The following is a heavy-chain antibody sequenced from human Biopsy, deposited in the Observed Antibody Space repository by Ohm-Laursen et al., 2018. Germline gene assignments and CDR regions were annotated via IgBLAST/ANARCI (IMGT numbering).Heavy chain of an antibody. D-gene: IGHD6-19*01. CDR2: VYYSGNT. CDR1: YGSISGLF. J-gene: IGHJ4*02. V-gene: IGHV4-59*08. CDR3: ATTTMDTSGWYGNYFDS. Sequence: TLSLTCSVTYGSISGLFWSWIRQAPGKGLEWIGYVYYSGNTNYNPSLKSRVTMSVDTSKNQFSLKVYSVTAADTAIYYCATTTMDTSGWYGNYFDSWGQGALVTVSS.